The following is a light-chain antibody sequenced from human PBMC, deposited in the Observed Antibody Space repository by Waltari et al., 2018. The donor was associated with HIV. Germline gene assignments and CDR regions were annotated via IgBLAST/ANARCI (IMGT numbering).Light chain of an antibody. CDR1: SGYSNYA. J-gene: IGLJ3*02. CDR2: VKSDGSH. CDR3: QTWGSGLWV. V-gene: IGLV4-69*02. Sequence: QLVMTQSPSASSSLGASVKLTCTLSSGYSNYAIAWHQQQPDKGPRYLLTVKSDGSHIKGDGIPDRFSGSSSGAERYLTISSLQSEDEADYYCQTWGSGLWVCGGGTTLSVL.